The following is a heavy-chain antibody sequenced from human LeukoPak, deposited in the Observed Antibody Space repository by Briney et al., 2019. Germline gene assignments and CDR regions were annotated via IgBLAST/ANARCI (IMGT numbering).Heavy chain of an antibody. CDR2: IIPIFGTA. D-gene: IGHD3-16*01. J-gene: IGHJ6*03. V-gene: IGHV1-69*13. Sequence: SVKVSCKASGGTFSSYAISWVRQAPGQGLEWMGGIIPIFGTANYAQKFQGRVTITADESTSTAYMELSSLRSEDTAVYYCARAPAQGGYYYYYYMDVWGEGTTVTVSS. CDR1: GGTFSSYA. CDR3: ARAPAQGGYYYYYYMDV.